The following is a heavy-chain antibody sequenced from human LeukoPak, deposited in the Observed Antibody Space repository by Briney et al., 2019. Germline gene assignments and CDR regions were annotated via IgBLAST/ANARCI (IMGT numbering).Heavy chain of an antibody. CDR3: ARCPSGDYYYYMDV. V-gene: IGHV1-8*01. D-gene: IGHD4-17*01. Sequence: ASVKVSCKASGYTFTSYDINWVRQATGQGLEWMGWMNPNSGNTGYAQKFQGRVTMTRNTSIGTAYMELSSLRSEDTAVYYCARCPSGDYYYYMDVWGKGTTVTVSS. J-gene: IGHJ6*03. CDR1: GYTFTSYD. CDR2: MNPNSGNT.